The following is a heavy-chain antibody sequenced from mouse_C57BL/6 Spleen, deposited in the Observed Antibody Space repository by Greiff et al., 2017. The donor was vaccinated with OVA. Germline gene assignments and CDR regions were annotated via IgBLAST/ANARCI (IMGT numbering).Heavy chain of an antibody. CDR3: ARSDGYDGDYYAMDD. V-gene: IGHV1-19*01. J-gene: IGHJ4*01. CDR1: GYTFTDYY. CDR2: INPYNGGT. Sequence: EVQLQQPGPVLVKPGASVKMSCKASGYTFTDYYMNWVKQSPGKSLEWIGVINPYNGGTSYNQKFKGKATLTVDKSSSTAYMELNSLTSEDSAVYYCARSDGYDGDYYAMDDWGQGTSVTVSS. D-gene: IGHD2-2*01.